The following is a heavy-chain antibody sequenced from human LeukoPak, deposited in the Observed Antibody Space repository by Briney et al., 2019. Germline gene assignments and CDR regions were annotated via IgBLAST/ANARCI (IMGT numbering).Heavy chain of an antibody. CDR2: IYHSGST. D-gene: IGHD2-15*01. Sequence: SQTLSLTCAVSGGSISSCGYSWSWIRQPPGKGLEWIGYIYHSGSTYYNPSLKSRVTISVDRSKNQFSLKLSSVTAADTAVYYCARESRSLVVPTEGDAFDIWGQGTMVTVSS. V-gene: IGHV4-30-2*01. CDR1: GGSISSCGYS. J-gene: IGHJ3*02. CDR3: ARESRSLVVPTEGDAFDI.